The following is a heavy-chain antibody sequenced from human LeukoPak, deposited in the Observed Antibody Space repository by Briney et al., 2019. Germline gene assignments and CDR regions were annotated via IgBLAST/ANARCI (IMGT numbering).Heavy chain of an antibody. CDR3: ARVLDYYGSGTRDFDY. D-gene: IGHD3-10*01. J-gene: IGHJ4*02. CDR2: IYHSGST. CDR1: GYSISSGYY. V-gene: IGHV4-38-2*02. Sequence: SETLSLTCTVSGYSISSGYYWGWIRQPPGKGLEWIGSIYHSGSTYYNPSLKSRVTMSADTSKNQFSLKLNSVTAADTAVYYCARVLDYYGSGTRDFDYWGQGILVTVSS.